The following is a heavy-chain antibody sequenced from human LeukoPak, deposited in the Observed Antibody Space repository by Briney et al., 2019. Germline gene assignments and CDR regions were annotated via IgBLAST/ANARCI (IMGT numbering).Heavy chain of an antibody. V-gene: IGHV3-21*01. CDR1: GFTVSTNS. Sequence: GGSLRLSCAASGFTVSTNSLSWVRQAPGKGLEWVSSISSSSSYIYYADSVKGRFTISRDNAKNSLYLQMNSLRAEDTAVYYCAGYSYGYWYFDLWGRGTLVTVSS. CDR2: ISSSSSYI. D-gene: IGHD5-18*01. J-gene: IGHJ2*01. CDR3: AGYSYGYWYFDL.